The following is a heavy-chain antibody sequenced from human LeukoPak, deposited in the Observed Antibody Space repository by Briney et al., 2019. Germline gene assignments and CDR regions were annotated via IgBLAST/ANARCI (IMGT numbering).Heavy chain of an antibody. J-gene: IGHJ4*02. CDR3: ARAWNFDY. V-gene: IGHV5-51*01. CDR1: GYSFTNYW. D-gene: IGHD1-1*01. CDR2: INPSDSDT. Sequence: RGASLKISCKGSGYSFTNYWITWVRQMPGRGLEWMVIINPSDSDTRYSPSFQGQVTISADKSISTAYLQWSSLKASDSAMYYCARAWNFDYWGQGTLVTVSS.